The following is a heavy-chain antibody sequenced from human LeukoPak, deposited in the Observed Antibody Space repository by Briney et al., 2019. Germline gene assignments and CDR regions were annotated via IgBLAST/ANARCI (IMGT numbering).Heavy chain of an antibody. Sequence: GGSLRIACAASEFTVSSNYMSWVRQAPGKGLEWVSVIYGGGSTYYADSVKGRFTISRGNSKNTLYLQMNSLRAEDTAVYYRAKNYYGSGSYSLISFDYWGQGTLVTVSS. D-gene: IGHD3-10*01. CDR2: IYGGGST. J-gene: IGHJ4*02. CDR1: EFTVSSNY. V-gene: IGHV3-66*01. CDR3: AKNYYGSGSYSLISFDY.